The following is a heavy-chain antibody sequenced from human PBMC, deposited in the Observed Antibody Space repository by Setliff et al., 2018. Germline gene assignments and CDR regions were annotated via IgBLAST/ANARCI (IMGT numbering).Heavy chain of an antibody. CDR1: GGSISSGGYY. CDR2: IYYSWST. V-gene: IGHV4-31*03. CDR3: ARMTGFQYIDV. D-gene: IGHD3-3*01. J-gene: IGHJ6*03. Sequence: TLSLTCTVSGGSISSGGYYWSWIRQHPGKGLEWIGYIYYSWSTIYNPSLKSRVTILLDTSKNQFSLTLTSVTAADTAVYYCARMTGFQYIDVWGKGTTVTVS.